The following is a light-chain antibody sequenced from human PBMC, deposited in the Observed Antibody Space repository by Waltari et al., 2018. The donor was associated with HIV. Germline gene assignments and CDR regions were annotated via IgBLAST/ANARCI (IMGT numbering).Light chain of an antibody. Sequence: QSALTQPASMSESPGQSITIPCTGSRLDLGLYAFVSCYKHLPYTAPQLITYGVDRRPPGSTSRFSASKSGDVASLTISGLQAEDEADYYCTSHTLTRVLVFGGGTRLTVL. V-gene: IGLV2-14*01. CDR3: TSHTLTRVLV. CDR2: GVD. CDR1: RLDLGLYAF. J-gene: IGLJ3*02.